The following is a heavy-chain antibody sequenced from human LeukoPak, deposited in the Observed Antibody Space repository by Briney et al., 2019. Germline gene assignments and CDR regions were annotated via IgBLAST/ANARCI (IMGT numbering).Heavy chain of an antibody. Sequence: PGGSLRLSCAASGFTFSSYGMHWVRQAPGKGLEWVAVISYDGSNKYYADSVKGRFTISRDNSKNTLYLQMNSLRAEDTAAYYCARPSFYYYDSSGYLLDYWGQGTLVTVSS. CDR1: GFTFSSYG. CDR2: ISYDGSNK. V-gene: IGHV3-30*03. CDR3: ARPSFYYYDSSGYLLDY. D-gene: IGHD3-22*01. J-gene: IGHJ4*02.